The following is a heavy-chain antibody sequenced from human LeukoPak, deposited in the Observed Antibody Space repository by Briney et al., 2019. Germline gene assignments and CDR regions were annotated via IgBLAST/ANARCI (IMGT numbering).Heavy chain of an antibody. CDR3: ARARITIFGVVFDYYYGMDV. V-gene: IGHV4-34*01. Sequence: SETLSLTCAVYGGSFSGYYWSWIRQPPGKGLEWIGEINHSGSTNYNPSLKSRVTISVDTSKNQFSLKLSSVTAADTAVYYCARARITIFGVVFDYYYGMDVWGQGTTVTVSS. J-gene: IGHJ6*02. D-gene: IGHD3-3*01. CDR2: INHSGST. CDR1: GGSFSGYY.